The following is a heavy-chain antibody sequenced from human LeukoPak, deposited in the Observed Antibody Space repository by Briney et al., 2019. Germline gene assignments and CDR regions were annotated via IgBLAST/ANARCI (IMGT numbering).Heavy chain of an antibody. J-gene: IGHJ5*02. CDR1: GCSISSYY. CDR2: IYYSGST. D-gene: IGHD3-3*01. Sequence: SETLSLTCSVSGCSISSYYWIWIRQPPGKGLEWIGYIYYSGSTNYNPSLKSRVTISVDTSKNQFSLKLSSVTAADTAVYYCARRKLGTVLRFLEWLSSGWFDPWGQGTLVTVPS. CDR3: ARRKLGTVLRFLEWLSSGWFDP. V-gene: IGHV4-59*01.